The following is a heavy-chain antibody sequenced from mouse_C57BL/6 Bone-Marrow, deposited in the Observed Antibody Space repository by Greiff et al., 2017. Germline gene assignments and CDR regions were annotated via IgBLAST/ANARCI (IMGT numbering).Heavy chain of an antibody. V-gene: IGHV6-6*01. J-gene: IGHJ4*01. CDR2: IRNKANNHAT. Sequence: EVKVIESGGGLVQPGGSMKLSCAASGFTFSDAWMDWVRQSPEKGLEWVAEIRNKANNHATYYAESVKGRFTISRDDSKSSVYLQMNSLRAEDTGSYYCTRGALPYYYAMDYWGQGTSVTVSS. CDR1: GFTFSDAW. CDR3: TRGALPYYYAMDY.